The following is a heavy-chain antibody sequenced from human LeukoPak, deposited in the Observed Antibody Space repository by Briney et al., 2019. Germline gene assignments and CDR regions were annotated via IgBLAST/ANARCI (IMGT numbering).Heavy chain of an antibody. D-gene: IGHD1-26*01. CDR3: ARMRAVGATKKFDY. CDR1: GFTFSSYS. CDR2: ISSSGSYI. Sequence: GGSLRLSCAASGFTFSSYSMNWVRQAPGKGLEWVSSISSSGSYIYYADSMKGRFTISRDNTKNSLYLQVSSLRAEDTAVYYCARMRAVGATKKFDYWGQGTLVTVSS. J-gene: IGHJ4*02. V-gene: IGHV3-21*01.